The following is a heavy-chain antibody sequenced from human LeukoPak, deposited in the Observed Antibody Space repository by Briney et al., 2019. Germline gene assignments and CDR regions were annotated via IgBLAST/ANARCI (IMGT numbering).Heavy chain of an antibody. J-gene: IGHJ4*02. D-gene: IGHD5-18*01. CDR3: ARPGYSSGPYYFDY. V-gene: IGHV4-39*01. Sequence: TASETLSLTCTVSGDSISSSNYYWGWIRQPPGKGLEWIGSVYYTGSIYYNPSLKSRVTISVDTSKNQFSLKLNSVTAADTAVYYCARPGYSSGPYYFDYWGQGTLVTVSS. CDR1: GDSISSSNYY. CDR2: VYYTGSI.